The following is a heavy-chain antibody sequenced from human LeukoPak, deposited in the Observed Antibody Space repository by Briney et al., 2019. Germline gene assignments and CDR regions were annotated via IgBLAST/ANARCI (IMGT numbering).Heavy chain of an antibody. CDR3: ARTSYYDSSGYYYAY. Sequence: SETLSLTCAVYGGSFSDYYRGWIRRPPGKGLEWIGEINHSGSTNYNPSLKSRVTISVDTSKNQFSLKVSSVTAADTAVYYCARTSYYDSSGYYYAYWGQGTLVTVSS. D-gene: IGHD3-22*01. V-gene: IGHV4-34*01. CDR1: GGSFSDYY. CDR2: INHSGST. J-gene: IGHJ4*02.